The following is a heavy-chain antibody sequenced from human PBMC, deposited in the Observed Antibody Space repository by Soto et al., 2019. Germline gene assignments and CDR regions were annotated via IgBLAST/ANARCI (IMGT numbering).Heavy chain of an antibody. CDR3: AKIYSRYDFFCTPSLLIDC. V-gene: IGHV3-30*18. CDR2: ISYDGSNK. J-gene: IGHJ4*02. Sequence: QVQLVESGGGVVQPGRSLRLSCAASGFTFSSYGMHWVRQAPGKGLEWVAVISYDGSNKYYADSVKGRFTISRDNSKNTVYLQMNLRRAEDTAVYYCAKIYSRYDFFCTPSLLIDCWGQGTLVTVSS. D-gene: IGHD5-12*01. CDR1: GFTFSSYG.